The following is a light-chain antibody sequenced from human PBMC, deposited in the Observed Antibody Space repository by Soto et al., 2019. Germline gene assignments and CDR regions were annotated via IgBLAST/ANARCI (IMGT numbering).Light chain of an antibody. CDR2: GAS. V-gene: IGKV3-20*01. J-gene: IGKJ1*01. CDR1: QSVSSIY. CDR3: QQYGNSVWT. Sequence: EIVLTQSPGTLSLSPGERATLSCRASQSVSSIYLAWYQQKPGQAPRLLIYGASTRATGIPDRFSGSGSGTDFTLTISRLEPEDFAMYVCQQYGNSVWTFGQGTKVEIK.